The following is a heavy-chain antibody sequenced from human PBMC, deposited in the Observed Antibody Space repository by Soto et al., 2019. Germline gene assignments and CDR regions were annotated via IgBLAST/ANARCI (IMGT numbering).Heavy chain of an antibody. V-gene: IGHV3-9*01. J-gene: IGHJ4*02. CDR1: GFTFDDYA. CDR3: AKDMAPGYCSSTSCYAPFDY. Sequence: VQLVESGGGLVQPGRSLRLSCAASGFTFDDYAMHWVRQAPGKGLEWVSGISWNSGSIGYADSVKGRFTISRDNAKNSLYLQMNSLRAEDTALYYCAKDMAPGYCSSTSCYAPFDYWGQGTLVTVSS. D-gene: IGHD2-2*01. CDR2: ISWNSGSI.